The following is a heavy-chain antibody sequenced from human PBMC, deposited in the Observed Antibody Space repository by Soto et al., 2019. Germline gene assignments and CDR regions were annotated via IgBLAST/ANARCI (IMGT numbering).Heavy chain of an antibody. CDR3: AADSSYLQQLVRGYYYYGMDV. Sequence: ASVKVSCKASGFTFTSSAVQWVRQARGQRLEWIGWIVVGSGNTNYAQKFQERVTITRDMSTSTAYMKLSSLRSEDTAVYYCAADSSYLQQLVRGYYYYGMDVWG. D-gene: IGHD6-13*01. CDR2: IVVGSGNT. J-gene: IGHJ6*02. V-gene: IGHV1-58*01. CDR1: GFTFTSSA.